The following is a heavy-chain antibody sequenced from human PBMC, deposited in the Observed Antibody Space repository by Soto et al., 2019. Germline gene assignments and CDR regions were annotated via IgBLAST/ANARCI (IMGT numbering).Heavy chain of an antibody. D-gene: IGHD6-6*01. V-gene: IGHV1-69*01. CDR2: IIPILGTA. CDR3: ASIAARPHWFDP. CDR1: ASCFTSYA. Sequence: SVKVCCKGSASCFTSYANSWVRQGPGQGLEWMGGIIPILGTANYAQKFQGRVTITADESTSTAYMELSSLRSEDTAVYYCASIAARPHWFDPWRQGTLVTVSP. J-gene: IGHJ5*02.